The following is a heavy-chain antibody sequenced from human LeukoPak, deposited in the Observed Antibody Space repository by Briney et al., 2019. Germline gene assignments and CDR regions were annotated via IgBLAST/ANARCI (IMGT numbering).Heavy chain of an antibody. Sequence: PGGSLGLSCAASGFTFDDYAMHWVRQAPGKGLEWVSGISWNSGSIGYADSVKGRFTISRDNSKNTLYLQMNSLRAEDTAVYYCAKDALRYDSSGYCPFDYWGQGTLVTVSS. CDR3: AKDALRYDSSGYCPFDY. CDR1: GFTFDDYA. V-gene: IGHV3-9*01. J-gene: IGHJ4*02. CDR2: ISWNSGSI. D-gene: IGHD3-22*01.